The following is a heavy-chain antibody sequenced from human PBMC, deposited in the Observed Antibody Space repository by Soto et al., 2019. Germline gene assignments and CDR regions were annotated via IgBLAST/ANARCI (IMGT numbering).Heavy chain of an antibody. J-gene: IGHJ4*02. CDR3: AKDRMGAGVRGYFDY. CDR2: ISYDGSNK. V-gene: IGHV3-30*18. CDR1: GFTFSSYG. Sequence: QVQLVESGGGVVQPGKSLRLSCAGSGFTFSSYGMDWVRQAPGKGLEWVAVISYDGSNKYYADSVKGRFTISRDNSKNTLNWQMSSLRADDTAVYYCAKDRMGAGVRGYFDYWGQGTLVTVSS. D-gene: IGHD3-10*01.